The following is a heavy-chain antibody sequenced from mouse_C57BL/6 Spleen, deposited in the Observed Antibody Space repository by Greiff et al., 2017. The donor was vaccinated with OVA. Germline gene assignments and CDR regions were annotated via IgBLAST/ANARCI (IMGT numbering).Heavy chain of an antibody. V-gene: IGHV1-52*01. Sequence: QVQLQQPGAELVRPGSSVKLSCKASGYTFTSYWMHWVKQRPIQGLEWIGNIDPSDSETHYNQKFKDKATLTVDKSSSTAYMPLSSLTSEGSAVYYCARARDYYGSSYFDYWGQGTTLTVSS. CDR1: GYTFTSYW. CDR3: ARARDYYGSSYFDY. J-gene: IGHJ2*01. D-gene: IGHD1-1*01. CDR2: IDPSDSET.